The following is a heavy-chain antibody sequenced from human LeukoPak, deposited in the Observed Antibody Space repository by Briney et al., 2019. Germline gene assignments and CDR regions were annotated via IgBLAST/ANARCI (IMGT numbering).Heavy chain of an antibody. V-gene: IGHV4-38-2*01. Sequence: PSETLSLTCAVSGYSISSGYYWGWIWPPPGKGLEWIGSIYHSGSTYYNPSLKSRVTISVDTSKNQFSLKLSSVTAADTAVYYCARHSRLQPTLGGYFDYWGQGTLVTVSS. D-gene: IGHD3-16*01. J-gene: IGHJ4*02. CDR1: GYSISSGYY. CDR2: IYHSGST. CDR3: ARHSRLQPTLGGYFDY.